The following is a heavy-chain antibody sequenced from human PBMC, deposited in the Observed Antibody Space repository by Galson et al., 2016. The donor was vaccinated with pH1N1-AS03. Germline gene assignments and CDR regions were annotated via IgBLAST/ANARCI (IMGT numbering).Heavy chain of an antibody. CDR1: GFTFTNYS. CDR2: ISSSTSYI. D-gene: IGHD2-2*01. CDR3: SRGDYCSSTSCFWPPLYGMDV. Sequence: SLRLSCAASGFTFTNYSMNWVRQAPGQGLEWVSSISSSTSYIYYGDSVKGRFTISRDNVKNSLYLQMTSLRAEDTAVYYCSRGDYCSSTSCFWPPLYGMDVWCQGTTVTVSS. V-gene: IGHV3-21*01. J-gene: IGHJ6*02.